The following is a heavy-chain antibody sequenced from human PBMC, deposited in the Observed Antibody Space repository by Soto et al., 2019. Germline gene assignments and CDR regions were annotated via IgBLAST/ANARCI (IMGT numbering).Heavy chain of an antibody. CDR1: GGSISSYY. V-gene: IGHV4-4*07. J-gene: IGHJ6*01. CDR2: IYTSGST. CDR3: ATQSGGYGSGSYYGGGSYYYYYYCIGV. Sequence: SETLSLTCTVSGGSISSYYWSWIRQPAGKGLEWIGRIYTSGSTNYNPSLKSRVTMSVDTSKNQFSLKLSSVTAADTAVYYCATQSGGYGSGSYYGGGSYYYYYYCIGVFRQLXTVTVPS. D-gene: IGHD3-10*01.